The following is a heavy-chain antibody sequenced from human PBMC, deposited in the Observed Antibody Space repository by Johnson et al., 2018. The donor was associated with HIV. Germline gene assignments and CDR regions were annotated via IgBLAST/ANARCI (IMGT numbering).Heavy chain of an antibody. V-gene: IGHV3-49*03. D-gene: IGHD3-22*01. CDR1: GFTFGDYA. Sequence: VQLVESGGGVVQPGRSLRLSCAASGFTFGDYAMSWFRQAPGKGLEWVGFIRSKAYGGTTEYAASVKGRFTISRDDSKSIAYLQMNSLKTEDTAVYYCTRGWKHELPGYDSSGYGDAFDIWGQGTMVTVSS. CDR3: TRGWKHELPGYDSSGYGDAFDI. J-gene: IGHJ3*02. CDR2: IRSKAYGGTT.